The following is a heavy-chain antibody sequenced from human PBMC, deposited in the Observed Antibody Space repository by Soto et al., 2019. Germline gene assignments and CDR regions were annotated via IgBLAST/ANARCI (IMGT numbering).Heavy chain of an antibody. D-gene: IGHD3-3*01. Sequence: SVKVSCKASGYMFINYGISWVRQAPGQGLEWMGGIIAIFGTANYAQKFQGRVTITADESTSTAYMELSSLRSEDTAVYYCAREIPTIFGVVIAPVYGMDVWGQGTTVTVSS. CDR2: IIAIFGTA. CDR3: AREIPTIFGVVIAPVYGMDV. J-gene: IGHJ6*02. CDR1: GYMFINYG. V-gene: IGHV1-69*13.